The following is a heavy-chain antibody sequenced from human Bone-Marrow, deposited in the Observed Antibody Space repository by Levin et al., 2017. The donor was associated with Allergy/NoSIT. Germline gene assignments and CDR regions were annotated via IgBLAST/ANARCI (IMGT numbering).Heavy chain of an antibody. V-gene: IGHV1-3*04. CDR1: GYAFTDYA. J-gene: IGHJ5*02. CDR3: ARDRSSGGYDWFDH. CDR2: INTGNGNT. Sequence: GESLKISCKASGYAFTDYAMHWVRQAPGQRLEWVGWINTGNGNTRLSKNFQGRVTITRDTSASTTYMELNNLTFEDTAVYYCARDRSSGGYDWFDHWGQGTLVTVSS. D-gene: IGHD6-13*01.